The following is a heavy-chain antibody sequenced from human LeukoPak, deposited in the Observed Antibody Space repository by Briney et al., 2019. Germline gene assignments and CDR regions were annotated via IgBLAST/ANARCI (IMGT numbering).Heavy chain of an antibody. Sequence: SETLSLTCTVSGGSISSGSYYWSWIRQPAGRGVEWIGRIYTSGSTYYNPSLKSRITISIDTSKNQFSLKVNSVTAADTAVYFCARGVGSSWNYWGQGTLVTVSS. CDR1: GGSISSGSYY. J-gene: IGHJ4*02. CDR2: IYTSGST. CDR3: ARGVGSSWNY. V-gene: IGHV4-61*02. D-gene: IGHD6-13*01.